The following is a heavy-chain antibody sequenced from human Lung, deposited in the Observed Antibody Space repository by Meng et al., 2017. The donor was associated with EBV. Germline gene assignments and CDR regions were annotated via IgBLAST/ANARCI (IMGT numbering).Heavy chain of an antibody. V-gene: IGHV4-59*06. J-gene: IGHJ5*02. CDR1: GVSISSYY. Sequence: VHLQESGPGLVKPSETLSLTCTVSGVSISSYYWSWIRQPAGKGLEWIGYIYYSGSTYYNPSLKSRVTISVDTSKNQFSLNLTFVTAADTAVYYCATTTVRGVNWIDPWGQGTLVTVSS. CDR3: ATTTVRGVNWIDP. CDR2: IYYSGST. D-gene: IGHD3-10*01.